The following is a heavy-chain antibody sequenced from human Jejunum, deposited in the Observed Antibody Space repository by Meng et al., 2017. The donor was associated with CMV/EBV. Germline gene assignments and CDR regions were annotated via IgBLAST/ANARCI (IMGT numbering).Heavy chain of an antibody. V-gene: IGHV3-9*01. D-gene: IGHD1-7*01. CDR1: T. Sequence: TWHWVQQAAGKGLECVRDVSRNSDNFGDADSVEGRFTISRDNAKNSLYLQLSSRTTEDTALYYCTKDLSTGTIRPSSYFYYGLDVWGQGTTVTVSS. CDR2: VSRNSDNF. CDR3: TKDLSTGTIRPSSYFYYGLDV. J-gene: IGHJ6*02.